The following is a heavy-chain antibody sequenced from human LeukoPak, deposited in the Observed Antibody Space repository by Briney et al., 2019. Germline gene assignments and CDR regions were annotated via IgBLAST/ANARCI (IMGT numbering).Heavy chain of an antibody. V-gene: IGHV4-59*11. CDR3: ARSFGGSGYSSSLYEIDY. CDR1: GGSISSHY. CDR2: FYYIEST. J-gene: IGHJ4*02. D-gene: IGHD6-13*01. Sequence: PSETLSLTYTVSGGSISSHYWNWIRQPPGKGLEWIGYFYYIESTNYNPPLKSRVTISVDTSKKQFSLKLSFVTAADMAVYHCARSFGGSGYSSSLYEIDYWGQGTLVTVSS.